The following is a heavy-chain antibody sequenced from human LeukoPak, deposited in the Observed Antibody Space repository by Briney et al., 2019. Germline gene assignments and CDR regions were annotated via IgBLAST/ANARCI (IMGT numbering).Heavy chain of an antibody. V-gene: IGHV3-30*04. Sequence: GSLRLSCAASGFTFSSYAMRWVRQAPGKGLEWVAVISYDGSNKYYADSVKGRFTISRDNSKNTLYLQMNSLRAEDTAVYYCARDGTGATNDYWGQGTLVTVSS. J-gene: IGHJ4*02. CDR2: ISYDGSNK. CDR3: ARDGTGATNDY. D-gene: IGHD1-26*01. CDR1: GFTFSSYA.